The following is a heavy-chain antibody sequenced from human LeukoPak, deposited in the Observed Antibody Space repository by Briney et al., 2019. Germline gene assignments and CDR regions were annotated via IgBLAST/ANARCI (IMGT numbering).Heavy chain of an antibody. V-gene: IGHV1-46*01. J-gene: IGHJ4*02. CDR3: AREVTFGGVIEYFDY. Sequence: ASVKVSCKASGYTFTGYYMHWVRQAPGQGLEWMGIINPSGGSTSYAQKFQGRVTMTRDMSTSTVYMELSSLRSEDTAVYYCAREVTFGGVIEYFDYWGQGTLVTVSS. CDR2: INPSGGST. CDR1: GYTFTGYY. D-gene: IGHD3-16*02.